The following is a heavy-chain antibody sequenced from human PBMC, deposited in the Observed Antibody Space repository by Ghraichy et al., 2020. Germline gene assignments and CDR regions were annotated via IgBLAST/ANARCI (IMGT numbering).Heavy chain of an antibody. J-gene: IGHJ5*02. CDR2: IDDSGST. V-gene: IGHV4-39*01. CDR1: GGSISSSSYY. Sequence: SETLSLTCNVSGGSISSSSYYWGWIRQPPGKGLEWIGSIDDSGSTHYNPSLKSRVTISVDTSKNQFSLQLSSVTAADTAVYYCARQPRTGIGRGWFGPWGQGILVTVSS. D-gene: IGHD1-14*01. CDR3: ARQPRTGIGRGWFGP.